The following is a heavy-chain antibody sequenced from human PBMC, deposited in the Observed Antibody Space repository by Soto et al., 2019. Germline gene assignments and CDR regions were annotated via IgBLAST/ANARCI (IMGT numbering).Heavy chain of an antibody. CDR1: GLTFSSYA. Sequence: GGSLRLSCAASGLTFSSYAMNWVRQAPGKGLEWVSAISGSGGSTYYADSVKGRFTISRDNSKNTLYLQMTSLRAEDTAVYFCATSPSVVLVPSPLGGNNWFDPWGQVPLGTAPQ. CDR2: ISGSGGST. V-gene: IGHV3-23*01. J-gene: IGHJ5*02. D-gene: IGHD2-2*01. CDR3: ATSPSVVLVPSPLGGNNWFDP.